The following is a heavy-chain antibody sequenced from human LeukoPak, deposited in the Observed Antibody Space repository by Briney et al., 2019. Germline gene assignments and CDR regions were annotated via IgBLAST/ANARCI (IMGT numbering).Heavy chain of an antibody. CDR2: IIPILGIA. CDR1: GGTFSSYA. CDR3: ATGDTIFGGHVGY. Sequence: ASVKVSCKASGGTFSSYAISWVRQAPGQGLEWMGRIIPILGIANYAQKFQGRVTITADKSTSTAYMELSSLRSEDTAVYYCATGDTIFGGHVGYWGQGTLVTVSS. V-gene: IGHV1-69*04. J-gene: IGHJ4*02. D-gene: IGHD3-3*01.